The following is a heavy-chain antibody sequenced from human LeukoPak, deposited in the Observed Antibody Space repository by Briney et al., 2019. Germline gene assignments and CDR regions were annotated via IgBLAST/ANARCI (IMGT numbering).Heavy chain of an antibody. CDR3: AFYYYGTRRFDP. CDR1: GFTFSSYW. Sequence: GGSLRLSCAASGFTFSSYWMHWVRQAPGKGLEWVGRIKSKTDGGTTDYAAPVKGRFTISRDDSKNTLYLQMNSLKTEDTAVYYCAFYYYGTRRFDPWGQGTLVTVSS. V-gene: IGHV3-15*01. CDR2: IKSKTDGGTT. D-gene: IGHD3-10*01. J-gene: IGHJ5*02.